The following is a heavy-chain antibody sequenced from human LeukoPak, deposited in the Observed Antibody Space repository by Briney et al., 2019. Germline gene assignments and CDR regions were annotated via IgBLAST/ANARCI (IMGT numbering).Heavy chain of an antibody. CDR3: ARQDSGGSFDP. D-gene: IGHD2-15*01. Sequence: SETLSLTCTVSGGSISSSSYYWGWIRQPPGKGLEWIGSIYYSGSTYYNPSLKSRVTISVDTSKNQFSLKLSSVTAADTAVYYCARQDSGGSFDPWGQGTLVTVSS. J-gene: IGHJ5*02. V-gene: IGHV4-39*01. CDR1: GGSISSSSYY. CDR2: IYYSGST.